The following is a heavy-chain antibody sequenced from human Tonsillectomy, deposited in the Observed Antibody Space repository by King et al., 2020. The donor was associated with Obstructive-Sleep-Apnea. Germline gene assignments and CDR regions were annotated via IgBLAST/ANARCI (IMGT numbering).Heavy chain of an antibody. Sequence: VQLVESGGGVVQPGRSLRLSCAASGFTFSSYAMHWVRQAPGKGLEWVAVLSYDGANKYYAESVKGRFTISRDNSKNTLYLQIISLRPEDTALYYCARGASILNYFDYWGQGTLVTVSS. CDR3: ARGASILNYFDY. CDR1: GFTFSSYA. J-gene: IGHJ4*02. D-gene: IGHD2-8*02. CDR2: LSYDGANK. V-gene: IGHV3-30*04.